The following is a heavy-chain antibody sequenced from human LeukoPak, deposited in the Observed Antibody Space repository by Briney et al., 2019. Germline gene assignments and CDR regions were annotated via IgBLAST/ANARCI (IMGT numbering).Heavy chain of an antibody. V-gene: IGHV3-53*01. J-gene: IGHJ4*02. D-gene: IGHD3-3*01. Sequence: PGGSLRLSCAASGFTVSSNYMSWVRQAPGKGLEWVSVIYSGGSTYYADSVKGRFTISRDNSKNTLYLQMNSLRAEDTAVYYCARDLTGYDFWSGYYSHWGQGTLVTVSS. CDR2: IYSGGST. CDR3: ARDLTGYDFWSGYYSH. CDR1: GFTVSSNY.